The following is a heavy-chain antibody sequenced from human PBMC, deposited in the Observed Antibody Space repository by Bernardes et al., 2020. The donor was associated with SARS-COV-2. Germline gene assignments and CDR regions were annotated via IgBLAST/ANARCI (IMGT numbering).Heavy chain of an antibody. V-gene: IGHV3-74*01. CDR1: GFTFSTYC. CDR2: MNSDGSTI. J-gene: IGHJ4*02. Sequence: GGSLRLSCAGSGFTFSTYCMHWVRQAPGKGLAWVSRMNSDGSTIDYADSVKGRFIISRDNAKSTVYLQMDSLRAEDTAVYYCARAGSYRFDYWGLGALVTVSS. D-gene: IGHD1-26*01. CDR3: ARAGSYRFDY.